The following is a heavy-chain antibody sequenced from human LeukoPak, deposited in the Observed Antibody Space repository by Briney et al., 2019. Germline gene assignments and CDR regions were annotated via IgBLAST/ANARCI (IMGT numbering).Heavy chain of an antibody. D-gene: IGHD2-2*01. CDR1: GGSISSYY. CDR3: ARSVFPDIVVVPAAAYDY. Sequence: PSETLSLTCTVSGGSISSYYWSWIRQPPGKGLEWIGSIYHSGSTYYNPSLKSRVTISVDTSKNQFSLKLSSVTAADTAVYYCARSVFPDIVVVPAAAYDYWGQGTLVTVSS. V-gene: IGHV4-59*08. CDR2: IYHSGST. J-gene: IGHJ4*02.